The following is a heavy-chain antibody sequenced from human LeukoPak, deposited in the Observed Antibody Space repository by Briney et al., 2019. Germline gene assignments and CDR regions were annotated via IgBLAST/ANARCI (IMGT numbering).Heavy chain of an antibody. CDR1: GGSFSGYY. J-gene: IGHJ3*02. Sequence: SETLSLTCAVYGGSFSGYYWGWIRQPPGKGLEWIGEINHSGSTNYNPSLKSRVTISVDTSKNQFSLKPSSVTAADTAVYYCARGIKQWLVRNAFDIWGQGTMVTVSS. V-gene: IGHV4-34*01. D-gene: IGHD6-19*01. CDR2: INHSGST. CDR3: ARGIKQWLVRNAFDI.